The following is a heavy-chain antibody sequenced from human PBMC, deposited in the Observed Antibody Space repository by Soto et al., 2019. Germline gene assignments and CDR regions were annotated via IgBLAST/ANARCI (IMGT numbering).Heavy chain of an antibody. Sequence: QVQLVQSGAEVKKPGASVKVSCKASGYTFTSYDINWVRQATGQGLEWMGWMNPNSGNTGYAQKFQGRVTMTRNTSISTAYMELSSLRSDDTAVYYCARRLAAAGTARVDYWGQGTLVTVSS. V-gene: IGHV1-8*01. CDR3: ARRLAAAGTARVDY. D-gene: IGHD6-13*01. CDR2: MNPNSGNT. CDR1: GYTFTSYD. J-gene: IGHJ4*02.